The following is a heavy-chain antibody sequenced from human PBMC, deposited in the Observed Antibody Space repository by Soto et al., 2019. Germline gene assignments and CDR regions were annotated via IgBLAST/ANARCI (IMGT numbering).Heavy chain of an antibody. J-gene: IGHJ5*02. CDR2: ISSDGSTK. Sequence: GGSLRLSCAASGFTFSKYGMHWVRQAPGKGLEWVAVISSDGSTKYYGDYVKGRFTISRDNSKNTLYLQMNSLRVEDTAVYYCAKAGGKQYQPFDPWGKGTLVTVSS. V-gene: IGHV3-30*18. CDR3: AKAGGKQYQPFDP. CDR1: GFTFSKYG. D-gene: IGHD3-16*01.